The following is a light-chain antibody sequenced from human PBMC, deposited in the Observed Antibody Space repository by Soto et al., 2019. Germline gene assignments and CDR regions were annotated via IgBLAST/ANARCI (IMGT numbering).Light chain of an antibody. CDR3: AAWDDSLNGRV. CDR2: GHN. CDR1: SSSIGSNT. J-gene: IGLJ2*01. V-gene: IGLV1-44*01. Sequence: QSVLTQPPSASGTPGQRVTISCSGSSSSIGSNTVNWYQQLPGTASKLIIYGHNQRPSGVPDRFSCSRSGTSASLAISGLQSEDEADYYCAAWDDSLNGRVFGGGTKLTVL.